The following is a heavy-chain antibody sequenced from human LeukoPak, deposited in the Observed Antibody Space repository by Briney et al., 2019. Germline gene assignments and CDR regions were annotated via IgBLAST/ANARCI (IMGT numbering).Heavy chain of an antibody. D-gene: IGHD5-18*01. CDR3: GKTTVGYSSGQKPAWPVDY. V-gene: IGHV3-23*01. J-gene: IGHJ4*02. CDR1: GLTFGTLA. CDR2: IFVSGGSP. Sequence: GGPLRLSCEASGLTFGTLAMYWVRQAPGKGLEWVAGIFVSGGSPHYADPVKGRFTISRDNSRNTVYLQINSLRAEDTAVYYCGKTTVGYSSGQKPAWPVDYWGQGTLVTVSS.